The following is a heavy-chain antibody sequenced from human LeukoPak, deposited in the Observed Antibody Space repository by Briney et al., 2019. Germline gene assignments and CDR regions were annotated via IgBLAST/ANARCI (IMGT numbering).Heavy chain of an antibody. CDR1: GFTFSSYC. CDR3: AKPNGYMVRANDAFDI. Sequence: GGSLRLSCAPSGFTFSSYCMHWVRQAPGKGREWVAFIRYDGSNKYYTDSVKGSFTISRDNSKNTLYLQMNSPRAEDTAVYYCAKPNGYMVRANDAFDIWGQGTMVTVSS. J-gene: IGHJ3*02. CDR2: IRYDGSNK. D-gene: IGHD3-10*01. V-gene: IGHV3-30*02.